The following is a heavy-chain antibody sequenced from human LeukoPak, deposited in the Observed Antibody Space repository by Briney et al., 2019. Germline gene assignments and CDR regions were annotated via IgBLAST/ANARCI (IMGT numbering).Heavy chain of an antibody. Sequence: GGSLRLSCAASGFTFSNYSMNWVRQAPGKGLEWVSYITTSSRTIYYSDSVKGRFTISRDNAKNSLYLQMNSLRAEDTAVYYCARDLSEFCSSSSCHRWFDPWGQGTLVTVSS. CDR3: ARDLSEFCSSSSCHRWFDP. D-gene: IGHD2-2*01. V-gene: IGHV3-48*04. CDR1: GFTFSNYS. J-gene: IGHJ5*02. CDR2: ITTSSRTI.